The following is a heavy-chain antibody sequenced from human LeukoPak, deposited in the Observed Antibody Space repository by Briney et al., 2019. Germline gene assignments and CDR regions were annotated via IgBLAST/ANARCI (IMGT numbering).Heavy chain of an antibody. Sequence: PGGSLRLFCAVSGFNFDDFALHWVRQVPGKGLQWVAFSSWIEGHTDYLDSVKGRFTISRDNSKNSLTLQMNSLRTEDSALYYCVRSRAASLGYFDFWGQGTLVTVSS. CDR3: VRSRAASLGYFDF. V-gene: IGHV3-43*01. J-gene: IGHJ4*02. CDR1: GFNFDDFA. D-gene: IGHD6-25*01. CDR2: SSWIEGHT.